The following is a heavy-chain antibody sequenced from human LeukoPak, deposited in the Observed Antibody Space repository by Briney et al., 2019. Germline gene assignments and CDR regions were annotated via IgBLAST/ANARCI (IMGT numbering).Heavy chain of an antibody. CDR1: DDSITMYY. V-gene: IGHV4-59*01. D-gene: IGHD4-11*01. J-gene: IGHJ6*03. CDR2: VDHTGST. CDR3: ARGRVSSSTWYSTYYYYFYMDV. Sequence: SETLSLTCSVSDDSITMYYWTWIRQPSGKGLEWVGYVDHTGSTNFNPSLNGRVSISRDTSKNLFSLRLRSVTAADTAVYFCARGRVSSSTWYSTYYYYFYMDVWGKGTTVTVSS.